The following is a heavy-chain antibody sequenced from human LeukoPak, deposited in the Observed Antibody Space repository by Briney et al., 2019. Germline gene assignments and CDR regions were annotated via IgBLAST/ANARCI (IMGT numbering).Heavy chain of an antibody. V-gene: IGHV4-34*01. CDR1: GGSFSGYY. J-gene: IGHJ1*01. CDR3: ARGASYSSSWLRAEYFQH. D-gene: IGHD6-13*01. Sequence: PSETLSLTCAVYGGSFSGYYWSWIRQPPGKGLEWIGEINHSGSTNYNPSLKSRVTISVDTSKNQFPLKLSSVTAADTAVYYCARGASYSSSWLRAEYFQHWGQGTLVTVSS. CDR2: INHSGST.